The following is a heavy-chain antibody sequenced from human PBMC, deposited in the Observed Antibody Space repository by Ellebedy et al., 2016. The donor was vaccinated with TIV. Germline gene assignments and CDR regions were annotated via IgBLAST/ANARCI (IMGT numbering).Heavy chain of an antibody. CDR1: GFTFSGSG. CDR2: IDNDGSNT. D-gene: IGHD2-15*01. Sequence: GESLKISXAASGFTFSGSGIHWVRQVPGKGLVWVSRIDNDGSNTYYADSVKGRFTISRDNAKNSLYLQMNSLSAEDTAVYYCARLLLSWPEDGFDIWGQGTMVTVSS. J-gene: IGHJ3*02. V-gene: IGHV3-74*01. CDR3: ARLLLSWPEDGFDI.